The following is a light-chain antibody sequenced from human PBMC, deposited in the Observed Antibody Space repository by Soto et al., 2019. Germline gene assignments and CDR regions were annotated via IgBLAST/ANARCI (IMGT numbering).Light chain of an antibody. J-gene: IGLJ2*01. CDR1: SGHSTYI. CDR3: ETWDTNVVV. CDR2: LEGSRSY. Sequence: QPVLTQSSSASASLGSSVKLTCTLSSGHSTYIIAWHQQQPGKAPRYLMKLEGSRSYNKGSGIPDRFSGSSSGADRYLTISNLQFEDEADYYCETWDTNVVVFGGGTKVTVL. V-gene: IGLV4-60*02.